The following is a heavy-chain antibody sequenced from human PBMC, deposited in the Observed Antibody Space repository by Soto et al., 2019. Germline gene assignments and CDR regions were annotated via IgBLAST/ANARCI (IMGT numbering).Heavy chain of an antibody. J-gene: IGHJ6*04. CDR3: ASSSGDLDVYGMDI. V-gene: IGHV3-23*01. D-gene: IGHD3-10*01. CDR1: GFTFSRYA. Sequence: EAQLLESGGGLVQPGGSLRLSCAASGFTFSRYAMSWVRQAPGKGLEWVSTVTGGGHTTYNADSVNGRFTISRDNSNNTLYLQMNNLRAEDTAIYYCASSSGDLDVYGMDIWGTGTTVTVSS. CDR2: VTGGGHTT.